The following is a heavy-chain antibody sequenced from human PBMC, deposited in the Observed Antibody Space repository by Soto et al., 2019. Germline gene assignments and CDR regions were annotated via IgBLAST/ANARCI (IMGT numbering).Heavy chain of an antibody. D-gene: IGHD6-19*01. CDR1: GFTFSSYA. J-gene: IGHJ4*02. CDR2: ISYGGSNK. Sequence: QVQLVESGGGVVQPGRSLRLSCAASGFTFSSYAMHWVRQAPGKGLEWVAVISYGGSNKYYADSVKGRFTISRDNSKNTLYLQMNSLRAEDTAVYYCATPPGIAVEWGQGTLVTVSS. V-gene: IGHV3-30-3*01. CDR3: ATPPGIAVE.